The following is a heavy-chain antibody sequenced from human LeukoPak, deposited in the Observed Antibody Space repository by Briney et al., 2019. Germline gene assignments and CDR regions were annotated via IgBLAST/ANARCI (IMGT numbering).Heavy chain of an antibody. CDR3: AELGITMIGGV. Sequence: GGSLRLSCAASGFTFTTYSMNWVRQTPGKGLEWVSSISSTSSDIYYADSVKGRFTISRDDAKNSLYLQMNSLRAEDTAVYYCAELGITMIGGVWGKGTTVTISS. V-gene: IGHV3-21*01. J-gene: IGHJ6*04. CDR2: ISSTSSDI. CDR1: GFTFTTYS. D-gene: IGHD3-10*02.